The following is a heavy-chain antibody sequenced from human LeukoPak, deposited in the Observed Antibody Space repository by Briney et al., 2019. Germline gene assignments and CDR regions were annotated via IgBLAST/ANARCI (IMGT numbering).Heavy chain of an antibody. V-gene: IGHV4-59*06. Sequence: SETLSLTCTVSGGSISSYYWTWIRQHPGKGLEWIGYIYYSGSTYYNPSLKSRVTISVDTSKNQFSLKLSSVTAADTAVYYCARDSGQNYDILTGYPLGMDVWGQGTTVTVSS. D-gene: IGHD3-9*01. CDR3: ARDSGQNYDILTGYPLGMDV. J-gene: IGHJ6*02. CDR1: GGSISSYY. CDR2: IYYSGST.